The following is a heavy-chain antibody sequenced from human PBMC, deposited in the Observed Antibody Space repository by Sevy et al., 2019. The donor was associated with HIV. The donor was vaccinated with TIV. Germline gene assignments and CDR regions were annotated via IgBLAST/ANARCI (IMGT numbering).Heavy chain of an antibody. D-gene: IGHD4-17*01. V-gene: IGHV3-23*01. Sequence: GGSLRLSCAASGFTLSRTGMIWVSQAPGKGLEWVSGISGSGFSTNYADSVKGRFTISRDNSKNTLYLQMNSLRGEDTAVYYCAKDPDDTYDYGEHSDYWGQGTLVTVSS. J-gene: IGHJ4*02. CDR1: GFTLSRTG. CDR3: AKDPDDTYDYGEHSDY. CDR2: ISGSGFST.